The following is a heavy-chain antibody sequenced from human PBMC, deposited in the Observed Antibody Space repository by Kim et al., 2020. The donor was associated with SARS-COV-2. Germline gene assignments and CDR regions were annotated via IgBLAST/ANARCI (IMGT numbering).Heavy chain of an antibody. CDR2: VYSRGSS. CDR3: ARDQGGITRA. Sequence: SETLSLTCSISGGSISSYYWSWIRQPAGKGLEWIGRVYSRGSSNYNPSLKSRVTMSEDTSMNQVSLTLSSVTAEATGVYYCARDQGGITRAWGQGNLVTV. J-gene: IGHJ1*01. D-gene: IGHD3-16*01. V-gene: IGHV4-4*07. CDR1: GGSISSYY.